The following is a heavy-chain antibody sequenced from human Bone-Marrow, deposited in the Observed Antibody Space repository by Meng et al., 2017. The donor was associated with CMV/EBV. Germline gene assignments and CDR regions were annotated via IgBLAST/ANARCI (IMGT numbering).Heavy chain of an antibody. CDR3: ARTIAAAGTGDDAFDS. J-gene: IGHJ3*02. CDR2: ISYDGSNK. D-gene: IGHD6-13*01. V-gene: IGHV3-30-3*01. Sequence: GESLKISCAASGFTFSSYAMHWVRQATGKGLEWVAVISYDGSNKYYADSVKGRFTISRDNSKNTLYLQMNSLRAEDTAVYYCARTIAAAGTGDDAFDSWGQGTMVTVSS. CDR1: GFTFSSYA.